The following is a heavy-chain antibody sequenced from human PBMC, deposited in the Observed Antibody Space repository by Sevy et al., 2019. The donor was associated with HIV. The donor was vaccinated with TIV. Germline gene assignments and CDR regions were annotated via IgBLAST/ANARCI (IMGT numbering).Heavy chain of an antibody. CDR3: AKDIGCGWGQACYYSGMDV. CDR2: ISWNSGNI. J-gene: IGHJ6*02. CDR1: GFKFNDFA. D-gene: IGHD2-21*01. V-gene: IGHV3-9*01. Sequence: GGSLRLSCAASGFKFNDFAMHWVRQAPGKGLEWVSGISWNSGNIDYEDSVKGRFTISRDNAKNSLYLQMNSLRTEDTALYYCAKDIGCGWGQACYYSGMDVWGQGTTVTVSS.